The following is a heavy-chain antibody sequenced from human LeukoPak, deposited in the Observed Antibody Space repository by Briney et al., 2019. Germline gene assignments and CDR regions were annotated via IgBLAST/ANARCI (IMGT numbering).Heavy chain of an antibody. CDR3: ARQTVRRWLQLTRLYYFDY. V-gene: IGHV4-39*01. J-gene: IGHJ4*02. CDR2: IFYGGST. Sequence: MSSETLSLTCTVSGGSISSSSYYWGWIRQPPGKGLEWIASIFYGGSTYYNPSLKSRVTISVDTSKNQFSLKLSSVTAADTAVFYCARQTVRRWLQLTRLYYFDYWGQGTLVTVSS. CDR1: GGSISSSSYY. D-gene: IGHD5-24*01.